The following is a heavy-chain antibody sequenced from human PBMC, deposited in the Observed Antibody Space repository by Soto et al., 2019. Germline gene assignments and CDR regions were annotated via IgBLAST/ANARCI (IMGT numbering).Heavy chain of an antibody. CDR2: ISAYNGNT. CDR1: GYTFTSYG. Sequence: QVQLVQSGAEVKKPGASVKVSCKASGYTFTSYGISWVRQAPGQGLEWMGWISAYNGNTNYAQKLQGRVTMTTDTSESTAYMELRSLRSDDTAVYYCAREDYYDSSGYRYWYFDLWGRGTLVTVSS. D-gene: IGHD3-22*01. V-gene: IGHV1-18*01. J-gene: IGHJ2*01. CDR3: AREDYYDSSGYRYWYFDL.